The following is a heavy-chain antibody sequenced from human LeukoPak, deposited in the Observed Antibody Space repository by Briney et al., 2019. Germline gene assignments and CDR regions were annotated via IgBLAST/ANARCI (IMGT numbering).Heavy chain of an antibody. J-gene: IGHJ4*02. CDR2: IYYSGST. CDR3: ARHENHGGNNNYDFWSGYSVYFDY. D-gene: IGHD3-3*01. CDR1: GGSISSYY. Sequence: SETLSLTCTVSGGSISSYYWSWIRQPPGKGLEWIGSIYYSGSTYYNPSLKSRVTISVDTSKNQFSLKLSSVTAADTAVYYCARHENHGGNNNYDFWSGYSVYFDYWGQGTLVTVSS. V-gene: IGHV4-39*01.